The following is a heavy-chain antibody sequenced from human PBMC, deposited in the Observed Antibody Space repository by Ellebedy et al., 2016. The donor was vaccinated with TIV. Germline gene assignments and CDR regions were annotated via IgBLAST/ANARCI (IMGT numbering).Heavy chain of an antibody. D-gene: IGHD3-22*01. V-gene: IGHV1-8*01. J-gene: IGHJ3*02. CDR1: GYTFTSYD. CDR2: MNPNSGNT. CDR3: ARGNYYDSSVLFPQPRDDAFDI. Sequence: ASVKVSXXASGYTFTSYDINWVRQATGQGLEWMGWMNPNSGNTGYAQKFQGRVTMTRNTSISTAYMELSSLRSEDTAVYYCARGNYYDSSVLFPQPRDDAFDIWGQGTMVTVSS.